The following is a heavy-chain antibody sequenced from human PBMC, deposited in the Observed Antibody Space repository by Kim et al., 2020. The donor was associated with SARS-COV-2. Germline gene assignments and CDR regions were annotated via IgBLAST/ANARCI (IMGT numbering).Heavy chain of an antibody. D-gene: IGHD3-3*01. V-gene: IGHV3-21*01. J-gene: IGHJ4*02. CDR1: GFTFSSYS. CDR2: ISSSSSYI. Sequence: GGSLRLSCAASGFTFSSYSMNWVRQAPGKGLEWVSSISSSSSYIYYADSVKGRFTISRDNAKNSLYLQMNSLRAEDTAVYYCARELDYDFSQRPKKPNYFDYWGQGTLVTVSS. CDR3: ARELDYDFSQRPKKPNYFDY.